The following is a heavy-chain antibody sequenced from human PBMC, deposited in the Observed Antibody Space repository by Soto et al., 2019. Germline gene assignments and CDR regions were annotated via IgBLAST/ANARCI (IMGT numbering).Heavy chain of an antibody. Sequence: SETLYLTCTVSGGSISSSSYYWGWIRQPPGKGLEWIGSIYYSGTIYYKPSLKSRVTISVDTSKNQFSLKLRSVTAADTAVYYCARLFSSSTGNVLDYWGQGTLVTVSS. D-gene: IGHD6-13*01. CDR1: GGSISSSSYY. CDR3: ARLFSSSTGNVLDY. J-gene: IGHJ4*02. V-gene: IGHV4-39*01. CDR2: IYYSGTI.